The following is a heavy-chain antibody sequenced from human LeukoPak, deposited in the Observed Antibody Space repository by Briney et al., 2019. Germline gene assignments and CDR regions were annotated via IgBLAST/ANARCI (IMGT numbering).Heavy chain of an antibody. CDR1: GFTFSSYG. J-gene: IGHJ4*02. CDR2: IWYDGSNK. Sequence: GGSLRLSCAASGFTFSSYGMHWVRQAPGKGLEWVAVIWYDGSNKYYADSAKGRFTISRDNSKNTLYLQMNSLRAEDTAVYYCARESIAARLSRTHFDYWGQGTLVTVSS. D-gene: IGHD6-6*01. V-gene: IGHV3-33*01. CDR3: ARESIAARLSRTHFDY.